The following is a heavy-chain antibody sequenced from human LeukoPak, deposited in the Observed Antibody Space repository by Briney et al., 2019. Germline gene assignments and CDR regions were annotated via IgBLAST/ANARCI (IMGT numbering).Heavy chain of an antibody. J-gene: IGHJ6*03. CDR2: ISYDGSNE. Sequence: GGSLRLSCAASGFTFSSYVMHWVRQAPGKGLEWVAIISYDGSNEYYADSVKGRFTISRDNSKNTLYLQMNSLRAEDTAVYYCARHGANYYYYYMDVWGKGTTVTVSS. D-gene: IGHD3-16*01. CDR3: ARHGANYYYYYMDV. V-gene: IGHV3-30*04. CDR1: GFTFSSYV.